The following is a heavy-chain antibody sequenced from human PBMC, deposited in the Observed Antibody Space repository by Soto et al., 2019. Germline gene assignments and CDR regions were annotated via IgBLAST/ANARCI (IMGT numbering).Heavy chain of an antibody. Sequence: LTCTVSGGSISSYYWSWIRQPPGKGLEWIGYIYYSGSTNYNPSLKSRVTISVDTSKNQFSLKLSSVTAADTAVYYCARMEYSSSGFDPWGQGTLVTVSS. J-gene: IGHJ5*02. CDR1: GGSISSYY. CDR2: IYYSGST. CDR3: ARMEYSSSGFDP. V-gene: IGHV4-59*08. D-gene: IGHD6-6*01.